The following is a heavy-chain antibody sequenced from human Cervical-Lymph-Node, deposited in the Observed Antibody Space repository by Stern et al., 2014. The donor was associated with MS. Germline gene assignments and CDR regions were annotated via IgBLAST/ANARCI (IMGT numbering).Heavy chain of an antibody. CDR1: GYIFASYS. D-gene: IGHD6-13*01. J-gene: IGHJ4*02. Sequence: QVQLVQSGAEVKKPGASVTLSCKASGYIFASYSIHWVRQAPGQRLEWMGWIYSDNGDTKYSPKFQGRVTITRDTFASTDYLELSSLRSEDTGVYYCTRGLRAATEFDFWGQGTQVTVAS. V-gene: IGHV1-3*04. CDR2: IYSDNGDT. CDR3: TRGLRAATEFDF.